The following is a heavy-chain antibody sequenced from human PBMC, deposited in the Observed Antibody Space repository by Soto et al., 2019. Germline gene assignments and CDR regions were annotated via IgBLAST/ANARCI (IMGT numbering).Heavy chain of an antibody. CDR1: GDSISKNYW. CDR3: ARGDFWSGSDY. Sequence: SETLSLTCDVSGDSISKNYWWTWVRQFPGEGLQWIGEIFHSGSTNYYPPLKNRVNISVDTSNNRFSLRLSSVTAADTAVYYFARGDFWSGSDYWGQGIQVTVSS. CDR2: IFHSGST. D-gene: IGHD3-3*01. J-gene: IGHJ4*02. V-gene: IGHV4-4*02.